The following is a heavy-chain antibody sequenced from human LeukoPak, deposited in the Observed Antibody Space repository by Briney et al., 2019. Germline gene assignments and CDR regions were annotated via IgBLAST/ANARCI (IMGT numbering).Heavy chain of an antibody. J-gene: IGHJ4*02. Sequence: GGSLRLSCAASGFTFSTYGMNWVRQAPGKGLEWVSYISHTSDAIYYPDSVKGRFTISRDSAKNSLYLQMNSLRDEDTAVYYCARASPSGYDYWGQGTLVTVSS. D-gene: IGHD3-22*01. CDR3: ARASPSGYDY. CDR2: ISHTSDAI. CDR1: GFTFSTYG. V-gene: IGHV3-48*02.